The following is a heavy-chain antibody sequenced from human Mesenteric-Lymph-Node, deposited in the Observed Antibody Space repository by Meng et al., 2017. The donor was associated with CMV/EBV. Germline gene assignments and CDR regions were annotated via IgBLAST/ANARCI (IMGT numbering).Heavy chain of an antibody. CDR2: INPKTGGR. CDR3: ARDRDTDWYSPFDY. D-gene: IGHD3-9*01. CDR1: GYTFIDYY. V-gene: IGHV1-2*06. Sequence: QVQLVQSGAGVKKPGALVRVSCTASGYTFIDYYINWVRQATGQGLEGMGRINPKTGGRSYAQNFQGRVTMTRDTSINTAYMEVNRLSSDDTAMYYCARDRDTDWYSPFDYWGPGTLVTVSS. J-gene: IGHJ4*02.